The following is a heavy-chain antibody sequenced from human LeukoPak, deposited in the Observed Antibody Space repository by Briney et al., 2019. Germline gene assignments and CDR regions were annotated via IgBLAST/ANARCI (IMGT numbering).Heavy chain of an antibody. V-gene: IGHV4-31*03. CDR3: ARDPPPEDGNNAFDI. CDR1: GGSISSGGYY. J-gene: IGHJ3*02. D-gene: IGHD5-24*01. CDR2: IYYSGST. Sequence: PSQTLSLTCTVSGGSISSGGYYWSWIRQHPGKGLEWTGYIYYSGSTYYNPSLKSRVTISVDTSKNQFSLKLSSVTAADTAVYYCARDPPPEDGNNAFDIWGQGTMVTVSS.